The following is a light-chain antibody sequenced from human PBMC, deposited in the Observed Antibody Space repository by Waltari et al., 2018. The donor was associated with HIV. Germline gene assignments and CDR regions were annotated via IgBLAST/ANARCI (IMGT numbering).Light chain of an antibody. Sequence: QSVLTQPPSVSAAPGQRVTVSCSGSSSNIGNGYVSWYQQLPGTAPKLLIYDNTRRPSGIPDRFSGSKSGTSATLDISGLQTGDEADYFCRTWDSSLRMVFGGGTKLTVL. V-gene: IGLV1-51*01. J-gene: IGLJ2*01. CDR2: DNT. CDR3: RTWDSSLRMV. CDR1: SSNIGNGY.